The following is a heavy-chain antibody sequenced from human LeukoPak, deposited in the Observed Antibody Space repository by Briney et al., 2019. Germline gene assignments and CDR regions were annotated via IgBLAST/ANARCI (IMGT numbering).Heavy chain of an antibody. J-gene: IGHJ6*03. D-gene: IGHD6-6*01. V-gene: IGHV3-9*01. CDR1: GFTFDDYA. CDR2: ISWNSGSI. CDR3: AKGLEKPLDYYYYMDV. Sequence: PGRSLRLSCAASGFTFDDYAMPWVRQAPGKGLEWVSGISWNSGSIGYADSVKGRFTISRDNAKNSLYLQMNSLRAEDTALYYCAKGLEKPLDYYYYMDVWGKGTTVTVSS.